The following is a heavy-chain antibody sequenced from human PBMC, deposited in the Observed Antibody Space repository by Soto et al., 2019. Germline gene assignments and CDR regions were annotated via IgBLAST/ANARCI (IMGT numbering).Heavy chain of an antibody. V-gene: IGHV3-30-3*01. Sequence: QVQLVESGGGVVQPGRSLRLSCAASGFTFSSYAMHWVRQAPGKGLEWVAVISYDGSNKYYADSVKGRFTISRDNSKNTLYLQMNSLRAEDTAVYYCAREGFPGFMTTVEKSVRGYFDYWGQGTLVTVSS. D-gene: IGHD4-17*01. CDR3: AREGFPGFMTTVEKSVRGYFDY. CDR2: ISYDGSNK. J-gene: IGHJ4*02. CDR1: GFTFSSYA.